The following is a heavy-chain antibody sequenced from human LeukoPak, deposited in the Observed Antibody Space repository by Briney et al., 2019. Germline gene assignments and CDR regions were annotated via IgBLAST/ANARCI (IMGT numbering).Heavy chain of an antibody. J-gene: IGHJ3*02. V-gene: IGHV4-59*08. Sequence: SETLSLTCTVSGGSISSYYWSWIRQPPGKGLEWIGYIYYSGSTNYNPSLKSRVTISVDTSKNQFSLKLSSVTAADTAVYYCARHRGHSSGWRIDAFDIWGQGTMVTVSS. D-gene: IGHD6-19*01. CDR2: IYYSGST. CDR1: GGSISSYY. CDR3: ARHRGHSSGWRIDAFDI.